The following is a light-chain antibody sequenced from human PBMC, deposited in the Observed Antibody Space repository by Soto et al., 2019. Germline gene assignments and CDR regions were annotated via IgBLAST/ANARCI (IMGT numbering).Light chain of an antibody. J-gene: IGKJ1*01. CDR2: GAP. Sequence: ESVLTPSTGTLSLSPGERATLYCGASQSVSNNYLAWYQQKPGQAPRLLIYGAPNRATGIPDRFSGSGSGTDFTLTISRLEPEDFAVYYCQQYGSSGRFGQGTKVDI. CDR1: QSVSNNY. V-gene: IGKV3-20*01. CDR3: QQYGSSGR.